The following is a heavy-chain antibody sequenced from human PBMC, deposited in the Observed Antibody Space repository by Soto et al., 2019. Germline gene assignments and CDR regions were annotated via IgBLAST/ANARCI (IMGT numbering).Heavy chain of an antibody. CDR1: GFTVSSNY. CDR2: IYSGGST. D-gene: IGHD2-2*01. J-gene: IGHJ6*01. Sequence: PGGSLRLSCAASGFTVSSNYMRWVRQAPGKGLECVSVIYSGGSTYYADSVKGRFTISRDNSKNTLYLQMNSLRAEYTAVYYCARDCVTSPGSYYGMDVWGQGTTVTVSS. V-gene: IGHV3-53*01. CDR3: ARDCVTSPGSYYGMDV.